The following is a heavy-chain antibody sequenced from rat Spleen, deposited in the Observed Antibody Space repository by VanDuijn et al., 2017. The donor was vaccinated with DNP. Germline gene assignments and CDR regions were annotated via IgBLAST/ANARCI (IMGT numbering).Heavy chain of an antibody. Sequence: EVQFQESGPGLVKSSQSLSLTCSVTGYSITSNYWAWIRKFPGNKMEWMGYINYSGATAYNPSLESRFSITRDTSKNQFFLHLNSVTTEDTATYYCARGPCDYWGQGLMVTVSS. CDR1: GYSITSNY. J-gene: IGHJ2*01. V-gene: IGHV3-1*01. CDR3: ARGPCDY. CDR2: INYSGAT.